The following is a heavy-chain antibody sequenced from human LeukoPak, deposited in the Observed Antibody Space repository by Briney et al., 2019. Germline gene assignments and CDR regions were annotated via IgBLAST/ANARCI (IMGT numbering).Heavy chain of an antibody. D-gene: IGHD1-26*01. CDR1: GFTFSGSA. J-gene: IGHJ5*02. V-gene: IGHV3-73*01. CDR3: TRDSGTYNWLDP. Sequence: GGSLRLSCAASGFTFSGSAIHWVRQSSGQGLEWVAHIDKKDNFYATTSAASVTGRFTISRDDSKNTAYLQMNSLKTEDTALYYCTRDSGTYNWLDPWGQGTLVTVSS. CDR2: IDKKDNFYAT.